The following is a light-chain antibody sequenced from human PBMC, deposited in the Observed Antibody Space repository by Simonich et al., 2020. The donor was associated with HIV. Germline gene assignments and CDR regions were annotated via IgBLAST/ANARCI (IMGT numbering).Light chain of an antibody. V-gene: IGKV4-1*01. J-gene: IGKJ2*01. CDR2: WAA. Sequence: IVMTQFPDSLAVSLGERATINFKSSQSVLSSSKNKNYLAWYQQKPGQPPKLLIYWAAARESGVPDRCSGSGSGTDFTLTISSLQAEDVAVYYCQQYYTTPQTFGQGTNLEIK. CDR3: QQYYTTPQT. CDR1: QSVLSSSKNKNY.